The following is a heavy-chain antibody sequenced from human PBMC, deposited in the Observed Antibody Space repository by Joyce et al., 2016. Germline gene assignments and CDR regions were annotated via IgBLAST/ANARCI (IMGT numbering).Heavy chain of an antibody. Sequence: QLQLQESGSGLVKPSQTLSLNCAVSGASVSSGGYSWSWIRQPPGKGLDWIAYIYHNESTYYNPSLKSRVTISVDRSKNQFSLKLASVTAADTAVYYCASGFNFKGRSFFDYWGQGALVTVSS. CDR1: GASVSSGGYS. CDR3: ASGFNFKGRSFFDY. V-gene: IGHV4-30-2*01. J-gene: IGHJ4*02. D-gene: IGHD3-10*01. CDR2: IYHNEST.